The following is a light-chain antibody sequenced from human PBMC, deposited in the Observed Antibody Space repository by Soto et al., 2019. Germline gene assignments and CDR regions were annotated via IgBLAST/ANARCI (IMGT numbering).Light chain of an antibody. Sequence: EIVLTQSPGTLSLPPGERATLSCRASQSVRSDYFAWYQQKPGQAPRVIIFGVSTRATGIPDRFSGSGSGTDFTLTISRLEPEDFALYYCQQYGNSPLTFGGGTKVDIK. J-gene: IGKJ4*01. CDR3: QQYGNSPLT. CDR2: GVS. V-gene: IGKV3-20*01. CDR1: QSVRSDY.